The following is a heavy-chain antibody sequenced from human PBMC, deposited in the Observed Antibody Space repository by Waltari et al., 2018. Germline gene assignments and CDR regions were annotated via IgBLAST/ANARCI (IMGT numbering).Heavy chain of an antibody. Sequence: EVQLLESGGGLVQPGGSLRLSCLGSGFPFSSYGLNWVRQAPGKGLEWVSVVSGSGESTNYADSVKGRFTISRDNFKNMVYLQMNSLRAEDTAVYYCAADYSSAFDYWGQGTLVTVSS. CDR1: GFPFSSYG. CDR3: AADYSSAFDY. V-gene: IGHV3-23*01. CDR2: VSGSGEST. D-gene: IGHD6-13*01. J-gene: IGHJ4*02.